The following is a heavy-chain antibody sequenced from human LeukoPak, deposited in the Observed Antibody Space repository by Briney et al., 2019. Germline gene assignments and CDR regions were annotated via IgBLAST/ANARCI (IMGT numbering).Heavy chain of an antibody. CDR1: GASISSPFW. V-gene: IGHV4-59*01. J-gene: IGHJ4*02. CDR3: ARAASPYYYDSSGYYYFDY. CDR2: IYYSGST. Sequence: PSETLSLTCAVSGASISSPFWWSWVRQTPGKGLEWIGYIYYSGSTNYNPSLKSRVTISVDTSKNQFSLKLSSVTAADTAVYYCARAASPYYYDSSGYYYFDYWGQATLVTVSS. D-gene: IGHD3-22*01.